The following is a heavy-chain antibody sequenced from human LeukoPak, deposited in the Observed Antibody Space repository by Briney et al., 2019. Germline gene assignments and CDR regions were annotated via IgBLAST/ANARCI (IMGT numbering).Heavy chain of an antibody. CDR2: ISWNSGSI. D-gene: IGHD2-15*01. J-gene: IGHJ3*02. Sequence: PGGSLRLSCAASGFTFDDYAMHWVRQAPGKGLEWVSGISWNSGSIGYADSVKGRFTISRDNAKNSLYLQMNSLRAEDTALYYCAKDILRRLLDAFDIWGQGTMVTVSS. CDR3: AKDILRRLLDAFDI. CDR1: GFTFDDYA. V-gene: IGHV3-9*01.